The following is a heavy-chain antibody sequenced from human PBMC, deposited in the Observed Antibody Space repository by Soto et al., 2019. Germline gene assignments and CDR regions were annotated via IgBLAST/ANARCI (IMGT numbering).Heavy chain of an antibody. CDR3: AKDGAVAGHYYFDY. V-gene: IGHV3-23*01. D-gene: IGHD6-19*01. CDR1: GFTFGSYA. J-gene: IGHJ4*02. CDR2: ISSSTSST. Sequence: PGGSLRLSCAASGFTFGSYAMNWVRQAPGKGLEWVSYISSSTSSTYYADSVKGRFTISRDNSKNTLYLQLNSLRAEDTAVYYCAKDGAVAGHYYFDYWGQGTLVTVSS.